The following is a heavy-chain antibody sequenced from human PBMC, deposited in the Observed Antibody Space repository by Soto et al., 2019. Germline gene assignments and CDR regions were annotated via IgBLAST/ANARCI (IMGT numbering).Heavy chain of an antibody. D-gene: IGHD2-15*01. Sequence: ASVKVSCKASGYTFTGFHLHWVRQAPGQGLEWMGWINPKSGDTNYAQKFLGRVTMTRDTPISTGYMELSGLNSDDTALYYCAKGLWTVGHCSGGSCYYGMDVWGQGTTVTVSS. J-gene: IGHJ6*02. V-gene: IGHV1-2*02. CDR2: INPKSGDT. CDR3: AKGLWTVGHCSGGSCYYGMDV. CDR1: GYTFTGFH.